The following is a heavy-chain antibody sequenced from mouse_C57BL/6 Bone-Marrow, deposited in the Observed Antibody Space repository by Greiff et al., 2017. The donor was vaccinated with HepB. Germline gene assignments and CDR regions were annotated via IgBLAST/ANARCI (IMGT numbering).Heavy chain of an antibody. D-gene: IGHD2-3*01. V-gene: IGHV10-3*01. CDR3: VIGWLLDAMDY. J-gene: IGHJ4*01. Sequence: EVQLVESGGGLVQPKGSLKLSCAASGFTFNTYAMHWVRQAPGKGLEWVARIRSKSSNYETYYADSVKDRFTISRDDSQSMLYLQMNNLKTEDTAIYYGVIGWLLDAMDYWGQGTSVTVSS. CDR2: IRSKSSNYET. CDR1: GFTFNTYA.